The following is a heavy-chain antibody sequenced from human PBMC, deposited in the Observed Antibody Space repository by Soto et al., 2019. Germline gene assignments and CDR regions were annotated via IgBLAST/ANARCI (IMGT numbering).Heavy chain of an antibody. V-gene: IGHV1-46*01. D-gene: IGHD3-22*01. CDR1: GYTFTTYY. J-gene: IGHJ6*02. Sequence: ASVKVSCKASGYTFTTYYIHWARQAPGQGLESVGIINPTAGTTSYAQNFQGRVTMTRDTSTSTVYMELSSLRSEDTAVYYCARVPLYSDSSGYYYDHYYGMDVWGQGTTVTAS. CDR2: INPTAGTT. CDR3: ARVPLYSDSSGYYYDHYYGMDV.